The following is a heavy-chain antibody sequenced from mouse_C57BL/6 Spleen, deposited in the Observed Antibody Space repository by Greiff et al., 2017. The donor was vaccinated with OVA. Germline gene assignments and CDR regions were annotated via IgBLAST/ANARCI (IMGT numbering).Heavy chain of an antibody. D-gene: IGHD1-1*01. J-gene: IGHJ4*01. CDR1: GYTFTSYG. CDR2: IYPRSGNT. Sequence: VQVVESGAELARPGASVKLSCKASGYTFTSYGISWVKQRTGQGLEWIGEIYPRSGNTYYNEKFKGKATLTADKSSSTAYMELRSLTSEDSAVYFCARSNYGYAMDYWGQGTSVTVSS. CDR3: ARSNYGYAMDY. V-gene: IGHV1-81*01.